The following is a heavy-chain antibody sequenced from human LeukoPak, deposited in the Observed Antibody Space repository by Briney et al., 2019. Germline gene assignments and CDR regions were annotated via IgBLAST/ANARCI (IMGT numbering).Heavy chain of an antibody. V-gene: IGHV5-51*01. CDR1: GYSFVTYW. CDR3: AVRMAYDSIGDVNW. D-gene: IGHD3-22*01. Sequence: RESLKISCKGSGYSFVTYWIGWVRQMPGKGLQWMGLIYPGDSNTVYRPSFQGQVTMSVDKSISTAYLQWSSLKASDTAMYYCAVRMAYDSIGDVNWWGQGTQVTVSS. J-gene: IGHJ1*01. CDR2: IYPGDSNT.